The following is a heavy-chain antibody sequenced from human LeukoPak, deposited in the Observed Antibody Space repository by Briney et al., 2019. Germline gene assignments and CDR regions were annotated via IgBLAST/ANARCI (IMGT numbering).Heavy chain of an antibody. V-gene: IGHV3-74*01. CDR2: IKSDGITI. Sequence: GGSLRLSCAASGFTFSSYAMSWVRHAPGKGLVWVSRIKSDGITITYADSVKGRFTISRDNAKNTLYLQMNSLRAEDTAVYYCLRDLNWSLDQWGQGTLVTVSS. CDR3: LRDLNWSLDQ. D-gene: IGHD1-20*01. CDR1: GFTFSSYA. J-gene: IGHJ4*02.